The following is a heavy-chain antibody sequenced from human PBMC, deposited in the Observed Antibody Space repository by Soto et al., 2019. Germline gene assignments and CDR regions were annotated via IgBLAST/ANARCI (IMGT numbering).Heavy chain of an antibody. J-gene: IGHJ4*02. CDR1: GGTFSSYA. D-gene: IGHD5-18*01. CDR2: IIPIFGTA. Sequence: SVKVSCKASGGTFSSYAISWVLQAPGQGLEWMGGIIPIFGTANYAQKFQGRVTITADESTSTAYMELSSLRSEDTAVYYCAKGGYNHGFLFDCWGQGTLVTVSS. V-gene: IGHV1-69*13. CDR3: AKGGYNHGFLFDC.